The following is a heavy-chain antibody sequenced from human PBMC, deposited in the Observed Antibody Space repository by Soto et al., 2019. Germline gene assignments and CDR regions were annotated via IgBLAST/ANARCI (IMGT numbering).Heavy chain of an antibody. J-gene: IGHJ6*02. Sequence: SETLSLTCTFSCGSIISGDYYWSWIRQPPGKGLEWIGYIYYSGSTYYNPSLKSRVTISVDTSKNQFSLKLSSVTAADTAVYYCARTKKKYYDFWGGYFPRVGMDVRGQGTTVTVSS. CDR2: IYYSGST. CDR3: ARTKKKYYDFWGGYFPRVGMDV. V-gene: IGHV4-30-4*01. D-gene: IGHD3-3*01. CDR1: CGSIISGDYY.